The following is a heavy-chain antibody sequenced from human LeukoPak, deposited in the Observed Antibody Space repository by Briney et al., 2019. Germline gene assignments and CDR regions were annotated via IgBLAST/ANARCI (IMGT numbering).Heavy chain of an antibody. V-gene: IGHV1-46*01. Sequence: ASVKVSCKASVYTFTSYYMHWVRQAPAQGLEWMGIINPSGGSTSYAQKYQGRVTMTRDTSTSTVYMELSSLRSEDTAVYYCARGLVYYYDSSGYYDYFDYGGEGTLVTVSS. D-gene: IGHD3-22*01. CDR3: ARGLVYYYDSSGYYDYFDY. J-gene: IGHJ4*02. CDR1: VYTFTSYY. CDR2: INPSGGST.